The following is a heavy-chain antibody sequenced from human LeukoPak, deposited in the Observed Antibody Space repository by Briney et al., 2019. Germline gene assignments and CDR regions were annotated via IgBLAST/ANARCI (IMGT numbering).Heavy chain of an antibody. Sequence: ASVKVSCKASGYTFTSYPISRVRQAPGQGLEWTGWITTNNGNTDYAQKLQGRVTMTTDTSTSTAYMDLRGLRSDDTAVYYCARGYDYGDYVGDFDYWGQGTLVTVSS. CDR1: GYTFTSYP. CDR3: ARGYDYGDYVGDFDY. V-gene: IGHV1-18*01. CDR2: ITTNNGNT. D-gene: IGHD4-17*01. J-gene: IGHJ4*02.